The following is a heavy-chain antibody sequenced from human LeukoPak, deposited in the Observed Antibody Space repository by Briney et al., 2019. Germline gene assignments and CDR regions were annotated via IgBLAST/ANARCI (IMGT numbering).Heavy chain of an antibody. Sequence: ASVKVSCKASGGTFSSYAISWVRQAHGQGLEWMGRIIPILGIANYAQKFQGRVTITADKSTSTAYMELSSLRSEDTAVYYCARAAGFGELTIPDAFDIWGQGTMVTVSS. D-gene: IGHD3-10*01. CDR2: IIPILGIA. CDR1: GGTFSSYA. CDR3: ARAAGFGELTIPDAFDI. J-gene: IGHJ3*02. V-gene: IGHV1-69*04.